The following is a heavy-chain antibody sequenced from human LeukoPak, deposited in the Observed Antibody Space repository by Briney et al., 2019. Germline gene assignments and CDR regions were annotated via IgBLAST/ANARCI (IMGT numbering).Heavy chain of an antibody. J-gene: IGHJ6*02. CDR3: VVAATRYYYGMDV. D-gene: IGHD2-15*01. V-gene: IGHV3-23*01. CDR2: ISGSGGST. CDR1: GFTFSSYA. Sequence: PGGSLRLSCAASGFTFSSYAMSWVRQAPGKGLEWVSAISGSGGSTYYADSVKGRFTISRDNSKNTLYLQMNSLRAEDTAVYCVVVAATRYYYGMDVWGQGTTVTVSS.